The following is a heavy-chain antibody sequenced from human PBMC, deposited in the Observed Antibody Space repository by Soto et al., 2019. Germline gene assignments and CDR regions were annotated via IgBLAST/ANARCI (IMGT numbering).Heavy chain of an antibody. CDR2: MYYSGNT. J-gene: IGHJ4*02. Sequence: SETLSLTCSGSGGSISSYYWSWIRQPPGKGLEWIGYMYYSGNTNYNPSLKSRVTISVDTSKNQLSLKLSSVTAADTAVYYCVRGASLNFDYWGQGTLVTVSS. CDR3: VRGASLNFDY. D-gene: IGHD1-26*01. CDR1: GGSISSYY. V-gene: IGHV4-59*01.